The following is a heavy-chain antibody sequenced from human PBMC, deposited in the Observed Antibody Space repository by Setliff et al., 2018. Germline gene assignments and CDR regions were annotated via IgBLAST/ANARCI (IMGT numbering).Heavy chain of an antibody. J-gene: IGHJ4*02. CDR2: INPGGLSS. D-gene: IGHD6-25*01. CDR3: ARAGLAAAGRKGVFDH. Sequence: GASVKVSCKTSGYSFTSHYMHWVRQAPGQGLEWMGIINPGGLSSSSTQKFEGRVTMTRDTSTSTVYMELNSLTSDDTAVYYCARAGLAAAGRKGVFDHWGQGTLVTVFS. CDR1: GYSFTSHY. V-gene: IGHV1-46*01.